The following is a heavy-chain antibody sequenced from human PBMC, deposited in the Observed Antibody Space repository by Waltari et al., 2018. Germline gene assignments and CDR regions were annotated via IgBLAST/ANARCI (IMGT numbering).Heavy chain of an antibody. D-gene: IGHD2-15*01. CDR1: GSSFTGYS. Sequence: QVQLVQSGAEVKKPGASVKVSCKASGSSFTGYSMHWVRQAPGQGLEWVGRINPNSGVTDYAQKFQGRVSMTRDTSISTAYMELNRLTSDDTAVYYCAREVVLDFWGQGTLVTVSS. J-gene: IGHJ4*02. V-gene: IGHV1-2*06. CDR2: INPNSGVT. CDR3: AREVVLDF.